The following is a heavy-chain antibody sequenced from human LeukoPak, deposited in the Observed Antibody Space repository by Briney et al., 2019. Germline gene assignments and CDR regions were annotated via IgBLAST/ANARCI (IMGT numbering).Heavy chain of an antibody. J-gene: IGHJ4*02. Sequence: SETLSLTCTASGASISGSGYYWGRIRQPPGKGLEWIGSIYSSGSTYYNASLQSLVTISIETSKNQISLRLNSVTAADTAMHYCAQSGGYGLIDYWGQGTLVTVSS. D-gene: IGHD1-26*01. CDR3: AQSGGYGLIDY. CDR1: GASISGSGYY. V-gene: IGHV4-39*01. CDR2: IYSSGST.